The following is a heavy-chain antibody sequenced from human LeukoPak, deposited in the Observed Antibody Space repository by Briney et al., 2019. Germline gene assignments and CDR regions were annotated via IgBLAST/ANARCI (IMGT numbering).Heavy chain of an antibody. V-gene: IGHV3-48*01. CDR3: ARSEGWGGTYSAY. CDR2: ISSSSSTI. D-gene: IGHD1-26*01. J-gene: IGHJ4*02. CDR1: GFTFSSYS. Sequence: GGSLRLSCAASGFTFSSYSMNWVRQAPGKGVEWVSYISSSSSTIYYADSVKGRFTMSRDNAKNSLYLQMNSLRAEDTAVYYCARSEGWGGTYSAYWGQGTLVTVSS.